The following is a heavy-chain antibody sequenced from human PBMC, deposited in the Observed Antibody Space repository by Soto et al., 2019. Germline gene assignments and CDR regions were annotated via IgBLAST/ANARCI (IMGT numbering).Heavy chain of an antibody. J-gene: IGHJ4*02. V-gene: IGHV3-11*05. D-gene: IGHD2-21*02. CDR1: GFTFSDYY. Sequence: QVQLVESGGGLVKPGGSLRLSCAASGFTFSDYYMSWIRQAPGKGLEWVSYISSSSSYTNYADSVKGRFTISRDNAKNSLYLQMNSLRAEDTAVYYCARLTDDCGGDCYHDYWGQGTLVTVSS. CDR2: ISSSSSYT. CDR3: ARLTDDCGGDCYHDY.